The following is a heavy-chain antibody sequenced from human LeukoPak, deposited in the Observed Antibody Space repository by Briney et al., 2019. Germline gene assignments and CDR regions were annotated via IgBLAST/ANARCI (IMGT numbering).Heavy chain of an antibody. Sequence: PGGSLRLPCGATGFTFSNYAIQWRRQAPGKGLEWVAFISDDGSRQHYADSVKGRFTISRANSKNTLNLQMNSLRAEDTAVYYWVEDRTGTYTLDYWGQGTLVTVSS. CDR2: ISDDGSRQ. CDR3: VEDRTGTYTLDY. CDR1: GFTFSNYA. J-gene: IGHJ4*02. D-gene: IGHD3-10*01. V-gene: IGHV3-30-3*01.